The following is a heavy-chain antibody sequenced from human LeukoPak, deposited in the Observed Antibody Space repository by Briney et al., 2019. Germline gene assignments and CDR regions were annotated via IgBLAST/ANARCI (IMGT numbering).Heavy chain of an antibody. J-gene: IGHJ5*02. CDR3: ARSYSSCGNWFDP. CDR1: GYSFTSYR. V-gene: IGHV5-51*01. CDR2: IYPGDSDT. Sequence: GESLKISRKGSGYSFTSYRIGWVRPMPGKGLEWMGIIYPGDSDTRYSPSFQGQVTVSADKSISTAYLQWSSLKASDTAMYYCARSYSSCGNWFDPWGQGTLVTVSS. D-gene: IGHD6-6*01.